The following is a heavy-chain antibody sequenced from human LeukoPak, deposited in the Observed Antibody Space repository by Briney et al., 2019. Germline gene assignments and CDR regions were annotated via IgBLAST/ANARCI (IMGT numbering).Heavy chain of an antibody. CDR2: IYYSGST. CDR3: ARDAAKAQLAYFDY. D-gene: IGHD6-13*01. Sequence: PSETLSLTCTVSGGSISSYYWSWIRQPPGKGLEWIGYIYYSGSTNYNPSLKSRVTISVDTSKNQFSLKLSSVTAADTAVYYCARDAAKAQLAYFDYWGQGTLVTVSS. CDR1: GGSISSYY. V-gene: IGHV4-59*12. J-gene: IGHJ4*02.